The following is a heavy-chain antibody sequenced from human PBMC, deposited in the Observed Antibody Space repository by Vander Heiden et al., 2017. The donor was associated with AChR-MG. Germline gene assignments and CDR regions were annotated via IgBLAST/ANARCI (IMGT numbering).Heavy chain of an antibody. Sequence: EVQLLESGGALVQPGGSLSLSCAASGFLFNIYAMGWVRQGPGKGLEWVSAITSKGDRTYYAGPVKGRFTIFRDNSKNTVYLQMNSLRAEDTALYYCAKDIDLGELSSPDYWGQGTLVTVSS. D-gene: IGHD3-16*02. V-gene: IGHV3-23*01. CDR1: GFLFNIYA. CDR2: ITSKGDRT. CDR3: AKDIDLGELSSPDY. J-gene: IGHJ4*02.